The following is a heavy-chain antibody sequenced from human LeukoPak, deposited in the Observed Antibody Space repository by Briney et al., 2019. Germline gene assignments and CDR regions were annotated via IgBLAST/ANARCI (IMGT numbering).Heavy chain of an antibody. CDR1: GFTFGGYG. J-gene: IGHJ4*02. CDR2: AYDGSRA. Sequence: GRSLRLSCAGSGFTFGGYGMHWFRQTPGKGLEWVAVAYDGSRAFYADSVKGRFTISRDNSKNTMSVQMDDLRAEDTAVYYCTRYNDDHFDYWGQGTLVTVSS. V-gene: IGHV3-33*01. CDR3: TRYNDDHFDY. D-gene: IGHD3-3*01.